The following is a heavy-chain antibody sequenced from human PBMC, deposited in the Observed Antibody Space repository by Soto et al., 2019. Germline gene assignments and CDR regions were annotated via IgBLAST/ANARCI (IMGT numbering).Heavy chain of an antibody. V-gene: IGHV3-33*01. CDR3: ARDSSGWYSLTENFDY. J-gene: IGHJ4*02. Sequence: QVQLVESGGGVVQPGRSLRLSCAASGFTFSSYGMHWVRQAPGKGLEWVAVIWYDGSNKYYADSVKGRFTISRDNSKNTLYLQMNSLRAEDTAVYYCARDSSGWYSLTENFDYWGQGTLVTVSS. CDR1: GFTFSSYG. CDR2: IWYDGSNK. D-gene: IGHD6-19*01.